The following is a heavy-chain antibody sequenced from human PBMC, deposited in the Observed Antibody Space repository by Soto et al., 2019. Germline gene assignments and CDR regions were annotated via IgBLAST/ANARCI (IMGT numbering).Heavy chain of an antibody. J-gene: IGHJ6*02. CDR2: IYYSGST. V-gene: IGHV4-59*01. CDR1: GGSISSYY. CDR3: ARRYSSGWPTQYYYYYYGMDV. D-gene: IGHD6-19*01. Sequence: ETLSLTCTVSGGSISSYYWSWIRQPPGKGLEWIGYIYYSGSTNYNPSLKSRVTISVDTSKNQFSLKLSSVTAADTAVYYCARRYSSGWPTQYYYYYYGMDVWGQGTTVTVSS.